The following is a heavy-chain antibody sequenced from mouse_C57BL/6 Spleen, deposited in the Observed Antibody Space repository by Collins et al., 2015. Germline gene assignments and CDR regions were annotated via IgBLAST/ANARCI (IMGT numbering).Heavy chain of an antibody. CDR3: ARGGSNLYAMDY. Sequence: QVQLQQPGAELVRPGSSVKLSCKASGYTFTSYWMHWVKQRPIQGLEWIGNIDPSDSETHYNQKFKDKATLTVDKSSSTAYMQLSSLTSEDSAVYYCARGGSNLYAMDYWGQGTSVTVSS. CDR2: IDPSDSET. D-gene: IGHD1-1*01. V-gene: IGHV1-52*01. CDR1: GYTFTSYW. J-gene: IGHJ4*01.